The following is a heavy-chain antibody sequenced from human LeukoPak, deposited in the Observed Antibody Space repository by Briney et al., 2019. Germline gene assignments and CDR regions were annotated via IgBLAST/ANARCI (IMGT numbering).Heavy chain of an antibody. V-gene: IGHV3-48*01. CDR3: ARSSDYSNASYEIDY. CDR2: ISSSSSTL. J-gene: IGHJ4*02. Sequence: ATLSLTCTVSGGSISSYYWNWIRQPPGKGLEWVSYISSSSSTLYYADSVKGRFTISRDNAKNSLYLQMNSLRAEDTAVYYCARSSDYSNASYEIDYWGQGTLVTVSS. D-gene: IGHD6-6*01. CDR1: GGSISSYY.